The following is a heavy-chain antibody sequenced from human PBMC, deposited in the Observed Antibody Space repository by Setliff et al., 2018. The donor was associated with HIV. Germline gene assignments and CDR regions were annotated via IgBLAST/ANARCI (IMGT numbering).Heavy chain of an antibody. Sequence: PSETLSLTCTVSGYSISSGYYWGWIRQPPGKGLEWIGSIYHSGSTYSNPSLKSRVTISVDTSKNQFSLKLSSVTAADTAVYFCARDRHKLLWFGELLYLGGYFDYWGQGTLVTVSS. J-gene: IGHJ4*02. CDR1: GYSISSGYY. D-gene: IGHD3-10*01. CDR2: IYHSGST. V-gene: IGHV4-38-2*02. CDR3: ARDRHKLLWFGELLYLGGYFDY.